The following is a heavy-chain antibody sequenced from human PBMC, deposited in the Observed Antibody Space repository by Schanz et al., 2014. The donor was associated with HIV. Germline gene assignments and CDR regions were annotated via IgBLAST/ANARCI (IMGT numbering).Heavy chain of an antibody. Sequence: EVQVLESGGGLLQPGGSLTLSCGGSGFTFNDFAMSWVRQAPGKGLEWVSTISGSGGTAFYVDSVKGRFTIPRANLQRLVQWEMYRLRAEDQDVYYCATGVGSSVPKHYYGMDAWGPGTTVTVSS. V-gene: IGHV3-23*01. D-gene: IGHD3-10*01. CDR2: ISGSGGTA. CDR3: ATGVGSSVPKHYYGMDA. J-gene: IGHJ6*02. CDR1: GFTFNDFA.